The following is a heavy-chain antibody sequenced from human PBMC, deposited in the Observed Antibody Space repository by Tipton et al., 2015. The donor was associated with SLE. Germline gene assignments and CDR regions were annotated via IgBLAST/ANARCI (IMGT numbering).Heavy chain of an antibody. CDR1: GGSMRSPYY. Sequence: TLSLTCIVSGGSMRSPYYWGWMRQSPEKGLEWIGSMYYSGDTYYNPSLKSRVAISVDMSKSQFSLKLTSVTAADTAVYFCARSSSVRTLLWPTFAYWGQGTLVTVSS. V-gene: IGHV4-38-2*02. J-gene: IGHJ4*02. CDR2: MYYSGDT. D-gene: IGHD2/OR15-2a*01. CDR3: ARSSSVRTLLWPTFAY.